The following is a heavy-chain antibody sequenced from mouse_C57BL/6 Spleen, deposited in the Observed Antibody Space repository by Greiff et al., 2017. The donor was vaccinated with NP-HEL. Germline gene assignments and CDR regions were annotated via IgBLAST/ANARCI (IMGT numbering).Heavy chain of an antibody. D-gene: IGHD2-4*01. Sequence: VQLKESGPELVKPGASVKIPCKASGYTFTDYNMDWVKQSHGKSLEWIGDINPNNGGTIYNQKFKGKATLTVDKSSSTAYMELRSLTSEDTAVYYCAYYDYDGYFDVWGTGTTVTVSS. J-gene: IGHJ1*03. V-gene: IGHV1-18*01. CDR1: GYTFTDYN. CDR3: AYYDYDGYFDV. CDR2: INPNNGGT.